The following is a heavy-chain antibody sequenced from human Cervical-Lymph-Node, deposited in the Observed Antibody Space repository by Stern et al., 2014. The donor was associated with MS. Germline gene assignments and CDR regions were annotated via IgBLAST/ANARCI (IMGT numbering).Heavy chain of an antibody. CDR3: ARGWELTP. D-gene: IGHD1-26*01. J-gene: IGHJ4*02. CDR1: GYSFTTFG. V-gene: IGHV1-18*01. CDR2: INTNSGDT. Sequence: MQLVQSGVEVKKPGASVKVSCKASGYSFTTFGISWVRQAPGQGLEWMGWINTNSGDTNYAQNFQGRVTMTTDTSTGTVYMELSSLRSDDTAVYYCARGWELTPWGQGTLVTVSS.